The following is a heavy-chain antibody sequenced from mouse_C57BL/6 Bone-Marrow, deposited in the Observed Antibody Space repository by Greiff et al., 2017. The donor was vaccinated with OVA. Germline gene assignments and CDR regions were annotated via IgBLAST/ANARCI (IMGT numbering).Heavy chain of an antibody. D-gene: IGHD2-12*01. CDR1: GYTFTSYW. CDR3: AAYYSWYFDV. Sequence: QVQLQQPGAEPVKPGASVKMSCKASGYTFTSYWITWVKQRPGQGLEWIGDIYPGSGSTNYNEKFKSKATLTVDTSSSTAYMQLSSLTSEDSAVYYCAAYYSWYFDVWGTGTTVTVSS. J-gene: IGHJ1*03. V-gene: IGHV1-55*01. CDR2: IYPGSGST.